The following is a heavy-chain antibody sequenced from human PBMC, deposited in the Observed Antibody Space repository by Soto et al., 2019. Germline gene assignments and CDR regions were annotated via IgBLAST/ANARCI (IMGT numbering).Heavy chain of an antibody. CDR1: GYTFATYD. V-gene: IGHV1-8*01. Sequence: QVQLVQSGAEVKTPAASVKVSCKASGYTFATYDNNWVRQAPGQGLEWMGWMNPNSGNTGYEQKFQGRLTMTRDTALSVAHMELSSLRNEDTAVYYCARSDGYNFNWLDSWGQGTLVTVSA. D-gene: IGHD2-21*01. J-gene: IGHJ5*01. CDR3: ARSDGYNFNWLDS. CDR2: MNPNSGNT.